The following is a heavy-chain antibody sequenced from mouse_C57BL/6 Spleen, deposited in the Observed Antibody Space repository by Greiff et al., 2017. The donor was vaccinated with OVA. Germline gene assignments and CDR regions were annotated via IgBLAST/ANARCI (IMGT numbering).Heavy chain of an antibody. Sequence: EVQGVESGGGLVKPGGSLKLSCAASGFTFSDYGMHWVRQAPEKGLEWVAYISSGSSTIYYADTVKGRFTISRDNAKNTLFLQMTSLRSEDTAMYYCARRVYYYGSSPSYYAMDYWGQGTSGTVSS. V-gene: IGHV5-17*01. CDR3: ARRVYYYGSSPSYYAMDY. CDR2: ISSGSSTI. J-gene: IGHJ4*01. D-gene: IGHD1-1*01. CDR1: GFTFSDYG.